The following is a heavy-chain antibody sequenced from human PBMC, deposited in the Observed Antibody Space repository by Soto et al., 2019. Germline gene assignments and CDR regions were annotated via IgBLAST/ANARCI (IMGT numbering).Heavy chain of an antibody. J-gene: IGHJ6*02. CDR2: INAGNGNT. Sequence: ASVKVSCKASGYTFTGYAMHWVRQAPGQRLEWMGWINAGNGNTKYSQKFQGRVTITRDTSASTAYMELSSLRSDDTAVYYCAREGPTTGMDVWGQGTTVTVSS. V-gene: IGHV1-3*01. CDR1: GYTFTGYA. D-gene: IGHD1-1*01. CDR3: AREGPTTGMDV.